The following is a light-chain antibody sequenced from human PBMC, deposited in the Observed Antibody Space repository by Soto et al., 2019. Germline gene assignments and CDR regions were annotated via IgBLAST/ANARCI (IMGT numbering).Light chain of an antibody. CDR2: DVS. V-gene: IGLV2-14*03. J-gene: IGLJ1*01. CDR1: SSDIGGYDY. Sequence: QSVLTQPASVSGSPGQSITISCTGSSSDIGGYDYVSWYQHHPGKAPKLMIHDVSNRPSGVSNRFSGSKSGNTASLTISGLQAEDEADYYCSSYTSSSTPYVFGTGTKVTV. CDR3: SSYTSSSTPYV.